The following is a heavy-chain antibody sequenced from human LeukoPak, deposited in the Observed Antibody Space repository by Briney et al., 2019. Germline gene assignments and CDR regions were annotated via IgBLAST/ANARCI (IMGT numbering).Heavy chain of an antibody. J-gene: IGHJ6*03. V-gene: IGHV4-34*01. D-gene: IGHD3-22*01. Sequence: SETLSLTCAVYGGSFSGYYWSWIRQPPGKGLEWIGEINHSGSTNYNPSLKSRVTISVDTSKNQFSLKLSSVTAADTAVYYCARVSPRNYYDSSGYPNTRRGPYYYYHMDVWGKGTTVTVSS. CDR2: INHSGST. CDR1: GGSFSGYY. CDR3: ARVSPRNYYDSSGYPNTRRGPYYYYHMDV.